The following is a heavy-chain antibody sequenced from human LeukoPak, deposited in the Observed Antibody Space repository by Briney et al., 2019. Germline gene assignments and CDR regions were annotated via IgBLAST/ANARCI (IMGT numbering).Heavy chain of an antibody. J-gene: IGHJ5*02. CDR2: IIPIFGTA. CDR1: GYTFTSYH. Sequence: GASVKVSCKASGYTFTSYHMHWVRQAPGQGLEWMGGIIPIFGTANYAQKFQGRIIMTRDMSTTTDYMELSSLKSDDTAVYYCARDNSIHERGWWFDPWGQGTLVTVSS. D-gene: IGHD4-23*01. CDR3: ARDNSIHERGWWFDP. V-gene: IGHV1-46*01.